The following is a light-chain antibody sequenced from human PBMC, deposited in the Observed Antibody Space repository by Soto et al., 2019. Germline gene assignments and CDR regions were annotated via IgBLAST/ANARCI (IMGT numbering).Light chain of an antibody. V-gene: IGKV3-15*01. CDR3: QQYNNWTPIT. CDR1: QRVSNN. Sequence: EIVLTQSPATLSLSPGERATLSCRASQRVSNNYLAWYQQKLGQAPRLLIYGASTRATGIPARFSGSGSGTEFTLTISSLQSEDFAVYYCQQYNNWTPITFGQGTRLEIK. J-gene: IGKJ5*01. CDR2: GAS.